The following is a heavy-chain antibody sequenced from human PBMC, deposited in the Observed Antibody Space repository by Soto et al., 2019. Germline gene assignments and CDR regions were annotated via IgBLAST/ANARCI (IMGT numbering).Heavy chain of an antibody. V-gene: IGHV1-3*01. CDR1: GYTFTNYV. J-gene: IGHJ4*01. Sequence: ASVKVSCKTFGYTFTNYVIHWVRQAPGQGLEWMGWINAGTGNTKYSQKLQDRLTISRDTSAATAYLDLSRLASEDTAVYYCARGRASWYWDFWGHGSLVTVSS. CDR3: ARGRASWYWDF. D-gene: IGHD2-8*02. CDR2: INAGTGNT.